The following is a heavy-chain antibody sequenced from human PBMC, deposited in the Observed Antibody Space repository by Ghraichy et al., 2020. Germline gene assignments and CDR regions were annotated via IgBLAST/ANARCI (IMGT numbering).Heavy chain of an antibody. CDR2: ISSGSGYI. CDR1: GFNFRSYC. Sequence: GESLNISCAASGFNFRSYCKNWVRQAPGKGLEWVSSISSGSGYISYADSVKGRFTISRDDARTSLYLQMTSLRAEDTAVYYCGSSGTSLFLPRVDYWGQGTLVTVSS. J-gene: IGHJ4*02. V-gene: IGHV3-21*01. D-gene: IGHD2-2*01. CDR3: GSSGTSLFLPRVDY.